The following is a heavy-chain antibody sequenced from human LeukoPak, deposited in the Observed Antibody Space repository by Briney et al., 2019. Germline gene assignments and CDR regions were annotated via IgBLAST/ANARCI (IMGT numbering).Heavy chain of an antibody. D-gene: IGHD1-7*01. CDR1: GYNFTSYV. Sequence: ASVKVSCKASGYNFTSYVITWVRQAPGQGRGWMGWIIAYNGNTNLAQKVQGRVNMTTDTPSSRAYMELRSLRSDDTAVYYCARLSGTRWNYYYYGMDVWSQGTTVTVSS. V-gene: IGHV1-18*01. CDR3: ARLSGTRWNYYYYGMDV. J-gene: IGHJ6*02. CDR2: IIAYNGNT.